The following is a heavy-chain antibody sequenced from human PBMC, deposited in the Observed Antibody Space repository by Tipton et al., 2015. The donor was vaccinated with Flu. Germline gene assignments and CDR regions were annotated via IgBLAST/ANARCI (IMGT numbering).Heavy chain of an antibody. CDR2: ISGSGGST. V-gene: IGHV3-23*01. CDR3: AKMTTVITGYFDL. Sequence: SLRLSCAASGFTFSSYAMSWVRQAPGKGLEWVSAISGSGGSTYYTDSVKGRFTISRDNSKNTLYLQMNSLRAEDTAVYYCAKMTTVITGYFDLWGRVTLVTVSS. J-gene: IGHJ2*01. D-gene: IGHD4-17*01. CDR1: GFTFSSYA.